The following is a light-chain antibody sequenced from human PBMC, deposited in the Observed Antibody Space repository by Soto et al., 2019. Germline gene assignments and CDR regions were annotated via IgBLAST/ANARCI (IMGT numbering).Light chain of an antibody. CDR1: QSVSSN. CDR2: GAS. J-gene: IGKJ1*01. CDR3: QQYNNWPPT. V-gene: IGKV3-15*01. Sequence: EIVMTQSPATLSVSPGERATLSCRASQSVSSNLAWYQQKPGQAPRLLIYGASTRATGIPARFSGSGSGTEFTLTLSSLQSEDFAVYYCQQYNNWPPTFGQGPKVEI.